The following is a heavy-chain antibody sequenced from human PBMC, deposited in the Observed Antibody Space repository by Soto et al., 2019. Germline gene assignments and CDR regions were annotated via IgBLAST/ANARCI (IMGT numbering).Heavy chain of an antibody. Sequence: QLQLQESGPGLVKPSETLSLTCTVSGGSISSSSYYWGWIRQPPGKGLEWIGSIYYSGSNYYNPSPNMRVTRSVDTSKNHFSLKLSSVTAADTAVYYCARLCSGSYYTPEYFQHWGQGTLVTVSS. CDR2: IYYSGSN. J-gene: IGHJ1*01. V-gene: IGHV4-39*01. D-gene: IGHD1-26*01. CDR1: GGSISSSSYY. CDR3: ARLCSGSYYTPEYFQH.